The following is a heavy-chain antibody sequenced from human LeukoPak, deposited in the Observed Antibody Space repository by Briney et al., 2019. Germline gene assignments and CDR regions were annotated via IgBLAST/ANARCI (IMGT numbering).Heavy chain of an antibody. CDR2: IYYSGST. D-gene: IGHD3-22*01. V-gene: IGHV4-59*08. CDR3: ARHLQAYYYDSSGYYSDAFDI. Sequence: SETLSLTCAVSNYPITSDYYWSWIRQPPGKGLEWIGYIYYSGSTNYNPSLKSRVTISVDTSKNQFSLKRSSVTAADTAVYYCARHLQAYYYDSSGYYSDAFDIWGQGTMVTVSS. J-gene: IGHJ3*02. CDR1: NYPITSDYY.